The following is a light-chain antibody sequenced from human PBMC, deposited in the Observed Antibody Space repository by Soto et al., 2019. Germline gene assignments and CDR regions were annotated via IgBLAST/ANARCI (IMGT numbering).Light chain of an antibody. CDR1: QSVSRN. CDR3: QQHSNWPT. Sequence: EIVMTHSPATLSVCPWERATLSCRASQSVSRNLAWYQQRPGQAPRLLISGASTRATGIAARFSGSGSGREFTLTISSLQSEDSALYHCQQHSNWPTFGQGTRLEIK. J-gene: IGKJ5*01. CDR2: GAS. V-gene: IGKV3-15*01.